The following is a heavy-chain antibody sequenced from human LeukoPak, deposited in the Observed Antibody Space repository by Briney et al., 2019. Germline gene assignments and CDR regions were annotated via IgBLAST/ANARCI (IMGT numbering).Heavy chain of an antibody. CDR1: GFTFSGSA. CDR3: TRTGGGSGSGSY. D-gene: IGHD3-10*01. J-gene: IGHJ4*02. CDR2: IRSKANSYAT. Sequence: PGGSLRLSCAASGFTFSGSAMHWVRQASGKGLEWVGRIRSKANSYATAYAASVKGRFTISRDDSKNKAYLQMNSLKTEDTAVYSCTRTGGGSGSGSYWGQGTLVTISS. V-gene: IGHV3-73*01.